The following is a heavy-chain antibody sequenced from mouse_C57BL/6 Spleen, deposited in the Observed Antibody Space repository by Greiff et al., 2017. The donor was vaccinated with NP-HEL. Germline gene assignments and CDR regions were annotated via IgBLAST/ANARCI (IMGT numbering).Heavy chain of an antibody. V-gene: IGHV5-6*01. J-gene: IGHJ4*01. D-gene: IGHD4-1*01. CDR2: ISSGGSYT. Sequence: EVKLVESGGDLVKPGGSLKLSCAASGFTFSSYGMSWVRQTPDKRLEWVATISSGGSYTYYPDSVKGRFPISRDNAKNTLYLQMSSLKSEDTAMYYCARHETTGTRYYAMDYWGQGTSVTVSS. CDR1: GFTFSSYG. CDR3: ARHETTGTRYYAMDY.